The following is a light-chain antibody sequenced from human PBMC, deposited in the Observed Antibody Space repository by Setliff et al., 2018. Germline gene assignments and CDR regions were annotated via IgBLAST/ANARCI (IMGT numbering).Light chain of an antibody. J-gene: IGLJ2*01. CDR3: STWDDSLNSVV. Sequence: QSALTQPPSVSGAPGHTVTISCTGSSSNIGATYDVHWYQHVPGTAPKLLLYRFSNRPSGVPHRFSGSTSGTSASLAITGLQVEDEADYYCSTWDDSLNSVVFGGGTKVTVL. V-gene: IGLV1-40*01. CDR1: SSNIGATYD. CDR2: RFS.